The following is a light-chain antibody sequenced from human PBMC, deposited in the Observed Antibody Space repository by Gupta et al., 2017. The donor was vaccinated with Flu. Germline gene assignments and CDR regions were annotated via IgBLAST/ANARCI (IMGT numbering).Light chain of an antibody. V-gene: IGLV2-11*01. CDR3: CSHAGRGTGL. CDR1: SSDVGSSNR. J-gene: IGLJ1*01. CDR2: DVT. Sequence: QSAPTQPRSVSGSPGQSVPISCTGTSSDVGSSNRVSWYQQRPGKDPKLSRYDVTERPSGGPDRFSGSKSGNTASLSISGLKEDEEADYDCCSHAGRGTGLFGTGTTVTVL.